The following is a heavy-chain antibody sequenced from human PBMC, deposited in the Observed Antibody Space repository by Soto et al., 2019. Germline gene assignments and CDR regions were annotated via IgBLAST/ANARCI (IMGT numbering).Heavy chain of an antibody. Sequence: QITLKESGPPLVKPTQTLTLTCTFSGFSLSTSGVGVGWIRQPPGKALEWLALIYWDDDKRYSSSLKSRLTITKDTSKNQVVLTMTNMDPVDTATYYCTHSRFGDFLNWAFGYWGQGTLVTVSS. CDR2: IYWDDDK. CDR1: GFSLSTSGVG. V-gene: IGHV2-5*02. D-gene: IGHD3-10*01. CDR3: THSRFGDFLNWAFGY. J-gene: IGHJ4*02.